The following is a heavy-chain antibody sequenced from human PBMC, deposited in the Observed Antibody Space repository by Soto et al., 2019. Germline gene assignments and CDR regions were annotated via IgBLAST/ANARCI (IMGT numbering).Heavy chain of an antibody. CDR2: MYHSGNT. CDR3: ARETSVSYSNFNY. CDR1: NYSISNGYY. V-gene: IGHV4-38-2*02. D-gene: IGHD1-26*01. J-gene: IGHJ4*02. Sequence: SETLSLTCTVSNYSISNGYYWGWIRQSPGKGLEWIVSMYHSGNTFHNPSLKSQVTISVDTSKNQFSLKLKSVTAADTAVYYCARETSVSYSNFNYWGQGMLVTVS.